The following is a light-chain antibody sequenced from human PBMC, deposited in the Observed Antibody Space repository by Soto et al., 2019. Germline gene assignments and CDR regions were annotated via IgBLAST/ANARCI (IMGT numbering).Light chain of an antibody. CDR3: CSYGNSPWV. J-gene: IGLJ3*02. CDR1: NSDGGTYIL. V-gene: IGLV2-23*01. Sequence: QSALTQPASVSGAPRQSISIPCTGSNSDGGTYILVSWYQQHPGEAPKLLIYEDYKRPSGVSNPFSGSRFGNTASLTIFRPQDEDESDYCSCSYGNSPWVFGGGTKLTVL. CDR2: EDY.